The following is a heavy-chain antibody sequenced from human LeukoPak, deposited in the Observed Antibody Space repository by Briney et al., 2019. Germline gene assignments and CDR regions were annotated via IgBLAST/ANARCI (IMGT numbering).Heavy chain of an antibody. J-gene: IGHJ4*02. D-gene: IGHD3-10*01. CDR3: ARRDFYSSGSNH. Sequence: SETLSLTCTVSGGSISSSSYYWGWIRQPPGKGLEWIGSIFYSGSTYYNPTPKSRVTISVDTSKNQFSLKLSSVTAADTAVYYCARRDFYSSGSNHWGQGTLVTVSS. CDR2: IFYSGST. CDR1: GGSISSSSYY. V-gene: IGHV4-39*01.